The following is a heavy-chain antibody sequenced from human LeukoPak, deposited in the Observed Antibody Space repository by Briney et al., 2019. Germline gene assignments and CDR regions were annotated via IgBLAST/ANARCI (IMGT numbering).Heavy chain of an antibody. D-gene: IGHD3-10*01. J-gene: IGHJ4*02. CDR3: ATSYYYGSGSYPFDY. CDR1: GYSLTSYW. Sequence: GESLKISCKGSGYSLTSYWIGWVRQMPGKGLEWMGIIYPGDSDTRYSPSFQGQVTISADKSISTAYLQWSSLKASDTAMYYCATSYYYGSGSYPFDYWGQGTLVTVSS. V-gene: IGHV5-51*01. CDR2: IYPGDSDT.